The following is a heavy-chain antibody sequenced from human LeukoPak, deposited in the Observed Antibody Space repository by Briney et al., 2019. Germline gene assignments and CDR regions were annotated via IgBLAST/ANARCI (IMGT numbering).Heavy chain of an antibody. CDR2: IYSGGST. Sequence: PGGSLRLSCAASGFTVSSNYMSWVRQAPGKGLEWVSVIYSGGSTYYADSVKGRFTISRDNSKNTLYLQMNSLRAEDTAVYYYARDRTPNGMDVWGKGTTVTVSS. CDR3: ARDRTPNGMDV. V-gene: IGHV3-53*01. CDR1: GFTVSSNY. J-gene: IGHJ6*04.